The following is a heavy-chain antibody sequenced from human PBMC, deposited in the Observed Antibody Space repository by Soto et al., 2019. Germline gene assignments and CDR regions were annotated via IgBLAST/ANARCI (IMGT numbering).Heavy chain of an antibody. Sequence: PGGSLGLSCAASGFSVNNIYMSWVRQAPGQGLEWVSTISDGGKTFYADSVKGRFTLSRDNFKNTLFLQMSSLRVEDTAVYYCSRDHTSGGYDYRGQGT. J-gene: IGHJ4*02. CDR1: GFSVNNIY. CDR2: ISDGGKT. CDR3: SRDHTSGGYDY. V-gene: IGHV3-53*01. D-gene: IGHD5-12*01.